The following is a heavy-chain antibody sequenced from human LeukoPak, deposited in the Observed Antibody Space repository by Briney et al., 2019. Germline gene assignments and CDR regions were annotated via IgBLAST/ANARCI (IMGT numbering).Heavy chain of an antibody. J-gene: IGHJ4*02. D-gene: IGHD1-26*01. CDR3: ARGGSHSGATAKLDY. Sequence: PSGTLSLTCAVSGGSISSSNWWSWVRQPPGKGLEWIGEIYHSGSTNYNPSLKSRVTISVDTSKNQFSLKLSSVTAADTAVYYCARGGSHSGATAKLDYWGQGTLVTVSS. CDR1: GGSISSSNW. V-gene: IGHV4-4*02. CDR2: IYHSGST.